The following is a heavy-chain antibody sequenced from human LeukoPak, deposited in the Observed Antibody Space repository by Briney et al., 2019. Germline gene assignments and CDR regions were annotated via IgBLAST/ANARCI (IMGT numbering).Heavy chain of an antibody. D-gene: IGHD3-16*02. J-gene: IGHJ4*02. CDR2: IYYSGST. CDR1: GGSISSYY. V-gene: IGHV4-59*01. Sequence: SETLSLTCTVSGGSISSYYWSWIRQPPGKGLEWIGYIYYSGSTNYNPSLKIRVTISVDTSKNQFSLKLSSVTAADTAVYYCARGGDDYVWGSYRPYLLFDYWGQGTLVTVSS. CDR3: ARGGDDYVWGSYRPYLLFDY.